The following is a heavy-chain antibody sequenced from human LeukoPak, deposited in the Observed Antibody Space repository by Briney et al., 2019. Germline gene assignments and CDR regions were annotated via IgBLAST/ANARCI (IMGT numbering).Heavy chain of an antibody. CDR3: ARVKGYDYVWGSSPSDYGMDV. J-gene: IGHJ6*02. V-gene: IGHV3-7*01. CDR1: GFTFSSYA. D-gene: IGHD3-16*01. Sequence: GGSLRLSCAASGFTFSSYAMSWVRQAPGKGLEWVANIKQDGSEKYYVDSVKGRFTISRDNSKNTLYLQMNSLRAEDTAVYYCARVKGYDYVWGSSPSDYGMDVWGQGTTVTVSS. CDR2: IKQDGSEK.